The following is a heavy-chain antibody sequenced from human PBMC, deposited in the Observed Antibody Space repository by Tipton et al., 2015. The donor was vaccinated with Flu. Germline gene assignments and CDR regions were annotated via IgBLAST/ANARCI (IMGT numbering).Heavy chain of an antibody. Sequence: TLSLTCTVSGGSVSSGSYYWSWIRQPPGKGLEWIGYIYYSGSTNYNPSLKSRVTISVDTSKNQFSLKLSSVTAADTAVYYCARGTSNWFDPWGQGTLVTVSS. V-gene: IGHV4-61*01. J-gene: IGHJ5*02. CDR2: IYYSGST. CDR3: ARGTSNWFDP. CDR1: GGSVSSGSYY.